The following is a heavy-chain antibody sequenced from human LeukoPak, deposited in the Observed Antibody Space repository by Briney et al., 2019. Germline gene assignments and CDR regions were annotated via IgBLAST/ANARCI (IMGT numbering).Heavy chain of an antibody. CDR2: ISGSGGST. Sequence: GGSLRLSCAASGFTFSSYAMSWVRQAPGKGLEWVSAISGSGGSTYYADSVKGRFTISRDNSKNTLYLQMNSLRAEDTAVYYCAKDKSYYYDSGCYGLDYWGQGTLVTVSS. V-gene: IGHV3-23*01. CDR1: GFTFSSYA. D-gene: IGHD3-10*01. CDR3: AKDKSYYYDSGCYGLDY. J-gene: IGHJ4*02.